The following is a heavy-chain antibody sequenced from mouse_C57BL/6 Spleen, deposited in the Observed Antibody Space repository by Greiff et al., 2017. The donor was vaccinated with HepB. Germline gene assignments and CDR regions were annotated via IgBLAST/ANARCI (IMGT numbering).Heavy chain of an antibody. CDR3: TGAYNAY. Sequence: DVQLVESGGGLVQPGGSMKLSCVASGFTFSNYWMNWVRQSPEKGLEWVAQIRLKSDNYATHYAESVKGRFTISRDDSKSSVYLQMNNLRAEDTGIYYCTGAYNAYWGQGTLVTVSA. CDR1: GFTFSNYW. V-gene: IGHV6-3*01. CDR2: IRLKSDNYAT. J-gene: IGHJ3*01. D-gene: IGHD6-5*01.